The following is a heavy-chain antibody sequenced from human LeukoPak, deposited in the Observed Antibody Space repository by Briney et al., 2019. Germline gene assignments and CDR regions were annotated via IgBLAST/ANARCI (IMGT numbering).Heavy chain of an antibody. CDR1: GFTFNTYA. D-gene: IGHD3-10*01. CDR2: ISGSGANT. V-gene: IGHV3-23*01. CDR3: TKGGWGTVLDY. J-gene: IGHJ4*02. Sequence: GGSLRFSCAASGFTFNTYAINWVRQAPGKGLEWVSAISGSGANTYYADSVKGRFTISRDNSQNTLYLQMSSLRADDTAVYYCTKGGWGTVLDYWGQGTLVTVSS.